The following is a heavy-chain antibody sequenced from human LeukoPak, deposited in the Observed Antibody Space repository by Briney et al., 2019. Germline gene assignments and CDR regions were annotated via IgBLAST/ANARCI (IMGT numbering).Heavy chain of an antibody. CDR2: IYPGDSDT. CDR3: ARSYYDILTGYPSDAFDI. D-gene: IGHD3-9*01. V-gene: IGHV5-51*01. Sequence: GESLKISCKGSGYSFTSYWIGWVRQMPGKGLEWMGIIYPGDSDTRYSPSFQGQVTISADKSISTAHLQWSSLKASDTAMYYCARSYYDILTGYPSDAFDIWGQGTMVTVSS. J-gene: IGHJ3*02. CDR1: GYSFTSYW.